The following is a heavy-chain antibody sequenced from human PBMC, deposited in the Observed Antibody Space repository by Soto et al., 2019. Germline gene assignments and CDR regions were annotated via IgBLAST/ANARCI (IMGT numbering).Heavy chain of an antibody. J-gene: IGHJ6*04. V-gene: IGHV1-69*02. Sequence: QVQLVQSGAEVKKPGSSVKVSCKASGGTFSSYTISWVRQAPGQGLEWMGRIIPILGIPNYEQKFQGRVTITADKSTSTAYMELSSLRSEDTAVYYCARFRGSYGMDVWGKGTTVTVSS. CDR1: GGTFSSYT. CDR2: IIPILGIP. CDR3: ARFRGSYGMDV. D-gene: IGHD3-10*01.